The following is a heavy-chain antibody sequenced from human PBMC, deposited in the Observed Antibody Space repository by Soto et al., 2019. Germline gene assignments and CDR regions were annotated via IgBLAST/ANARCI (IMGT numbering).Heavy chain of an antibody. CDR1: GFPFTTYG. CDR3: VGGQYYFDY. Sequence: QVQLVESGGGVVQPGRSLRLSCAASGFPFTTYGMHWVREGSGKGLEWVAVISYDGSNKYYADSVKGRFTISRDNSKNTLYLQMNSLRPEDTALYYCVGGQYYFDYRGQGTLVTVSS. V-gene: IGHV3-30*03. CDR2: ISYDGSNK. D-gene: IGHD3-10*01. J-gene: IGHJ4*02.